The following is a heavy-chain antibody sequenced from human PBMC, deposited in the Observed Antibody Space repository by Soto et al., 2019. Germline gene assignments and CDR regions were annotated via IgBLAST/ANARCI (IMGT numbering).Heavy chain of an antibody. D-gene: IGHD5-18*01. V-gene: IGHV3-53*01. Sequence: GGSLRLSCAASGFTFSDRYMTWVRQAPGKGLEWVSFIYSSGSTYYADSVKGRFTISRDNFKNTLYLQMNSLRAEDTAVYYCARGYSYTQPVFDYWGLGTLVTVSS. J-gene: IGHJ4*02. CDR1: GFTFSDRY. CDR3: ARGYSYTQPVFDY. CDR2: IYSSGST.